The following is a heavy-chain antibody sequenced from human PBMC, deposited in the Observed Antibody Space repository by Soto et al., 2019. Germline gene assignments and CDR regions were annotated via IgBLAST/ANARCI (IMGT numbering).Heavy chain of an antibody. D-gene: IGHD4-17*01. Sequence: EVQLVEPGGGLVQPGGSLRLSGAASGLTFSSYWMSWVRQAQGKGLEWVANIKQDGSEKYYVDSVKGRFPIYRDNAKNSLYLPMNSLRAEDPAVYYCARYLASTTISNYWGQGTLVTVSS. J-gene: IGHJ4*02. CDR2: IKQDGSEK. CDR1: GLTFSSYW. CDR3: ARYLASTTISNY. V-gene: IGHV3-7*04.